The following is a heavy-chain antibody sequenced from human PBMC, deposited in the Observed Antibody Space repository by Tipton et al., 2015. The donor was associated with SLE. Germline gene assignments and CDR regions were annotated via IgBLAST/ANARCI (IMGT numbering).Heavy chain of an antibody. D-gene: IGHD3-22*01. V-gene: IGHV4-39*01. J-gene: IGHJ4*02. CDR2: IYYCGST. CDR3: ARLGEGDYYDSSGFDY. Sequence: TLSLTCTVSGGSISSNNYYWGWIRQPPGKGLEWIGSIYYCGSTYYNPSLKSRVTISADTSKNQFSLKLSSVTAADTAMYYCARLGEGDYYDSSGFDYWGQGTLVTVSS. CDR1: GGSISSNNYY.